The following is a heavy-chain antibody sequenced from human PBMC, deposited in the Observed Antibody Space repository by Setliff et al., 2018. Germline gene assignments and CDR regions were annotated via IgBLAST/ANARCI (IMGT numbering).Heavy chain of an antibody. CDR1: GGSFSGYY. V-gene: IGHV4-34*01. CDR3: AGSFSRREKFLLDY. Sequence: SETLSLTCAVYGGSFSGYYWSWIRQPPGKGLEWIGEINHSGSTNYNPSLKSRVTISMDTSKNQFSLKVSSVTAADTAVYYCAGSFSRREKFLLDYWGQGALVTVSS. J-gene: IGHJ4*02. CDR2: INHSGST.